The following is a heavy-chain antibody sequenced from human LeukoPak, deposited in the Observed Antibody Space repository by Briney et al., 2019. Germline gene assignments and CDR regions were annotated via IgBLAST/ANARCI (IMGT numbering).Heavy chain of an antibody. CDR3: AKDHHSGSYPHFDY. Sequence: PGGSLRLSCAASGFTFSSYGMHWVRQAPGKGLEWVAVIWYDGSNKYYADSVKGRFTISRDNSKNTLYLQMNSLRAEDTAVHYCAKDHHSGSYPHFDYWGQGTLVTVSS. V-gene: IGHV3-33*06. CDR1: GFTFSSYG. J-gene: IGHJ4*02. CDR2: IWYDGSNK. D-gene: IGHD1-26*01.